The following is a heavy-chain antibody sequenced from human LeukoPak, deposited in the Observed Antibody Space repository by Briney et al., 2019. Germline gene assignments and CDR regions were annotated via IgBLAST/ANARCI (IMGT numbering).Heavy chain of an antibody. V-gene: IGHV3-48*01. CDR1: GFTFSSYS. D-gene: IGHD3-16*02. Sequence: GGSLRLPCAASGFTFSSYSMNWVRQAPGEGLEWVSYISSDSRTIYYADSVKGRFTISRDNAKNSLYLQMNSLRAEDTAVYYCARDTRSLMDVWGQGTTVTVSS. CDR3: ARDTRSLMDV. CDR2: ISSDSRTI. J-gene: IGHJ6*02.